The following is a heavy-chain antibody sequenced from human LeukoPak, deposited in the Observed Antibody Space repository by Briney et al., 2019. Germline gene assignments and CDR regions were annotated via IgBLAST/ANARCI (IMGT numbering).Heavy chain of an antibody. V-gene: IGHV3-23*01. J-gene: IGHJ6*03. CDR1: GFTFSSYA. Sequence: GGSLRLSCAASGFTFSSYAMSWVRQAPGKGREWVSAISGSGGDTYYADSVKGRFNISRDNSKNTLYLQMNSLRVEDTAVYYCAKGSGDSSGYYYVYYFYHMDAWGKGTMVTVS. CDR3: AKGSGDSSGYYYVYYFYHMDA. D-gene: IGHD3-22*01. CDR2: ISGSGGDT.